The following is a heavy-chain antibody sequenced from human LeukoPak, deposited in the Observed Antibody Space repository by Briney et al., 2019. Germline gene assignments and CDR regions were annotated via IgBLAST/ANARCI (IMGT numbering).Heavy chain of an antibody. CDR3: ARAYSDFWSGPDY. V-gene: IGHV1-2*02. D-gene: IGHD3-3*01. CDR1: GYTFTGYY. J-gene: IGHJ4*02. Sequence: ASVKVSCKASGYTFTGYYMFWVRQAPGQGPEWMGWINPKTGGTNYAQMLQGRVTMTRDMSISTAYMELSRLRSDDTAVYYCARAYSDFWSGPDYWGQGTQVTVSS. CDR2: INPKTGGT.